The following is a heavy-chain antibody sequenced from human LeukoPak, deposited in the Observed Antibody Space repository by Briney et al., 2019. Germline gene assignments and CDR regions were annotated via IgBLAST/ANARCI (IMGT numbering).Heavy chain of an antibody. Sequence: ETLSLTCAVYGGSFSGYYWSWVRQAPGKGLEWVSDIYSGGSTYYADSVKGRFTISRDNSKNTLYLQMNSLRAEDTAVYYCARVLHGSGSYLGHDAFDIWGQGTMVTVSS. J-gene: IGHJ3*02. D-gene: IGHD3-10*01. CDR1: GGSFSGYY. V-gene: IGHV3-66*01. CDR3: ARVLHGSGSYLGHDAFDI. CDR2: IYSGGST.